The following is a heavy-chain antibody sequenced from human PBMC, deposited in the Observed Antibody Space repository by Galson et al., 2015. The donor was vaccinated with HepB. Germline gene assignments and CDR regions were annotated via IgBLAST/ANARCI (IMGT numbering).Heavy chain of an antibody. V-gene: IGHV5-51*03. CDR2: IYPGDSDT. CDR3: ARLGRYCSSTSCYEVYYYYYMDV. Sequence: QSGAEVKKPGESLKISCKGSGYSFTSYWIGWVRQMPGKGLEWMGTIYPGDSDTRYSPSFQGQVTISADKSISTAYLQWSSLKASDTAMYYCARLGRYCSSTSCYEVYYYYYMDVWGKGTTVTVSS. D-gene: IGHD2-2*01. J-gene: IGHJ6*03. CDR1: GYSFTSYW.